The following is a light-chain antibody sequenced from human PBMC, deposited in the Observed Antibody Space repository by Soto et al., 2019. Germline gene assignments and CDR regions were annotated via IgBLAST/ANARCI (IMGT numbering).Light chain of an antibody. CDR2: LEGSGTY. Sequence: QPVLTQSSSASASLGSSVKLTCTLSSGHSSYIIAWHQQKPGKAPRYLMNLEGSGTYNKGSGVPDRFSGSSSGADRYLTISNLQFEDEADYYCETWDCNTRVFGGGTKLTVL. V-gene: IGLV4-60*02. CDR3: ETWDCNTRV. J-gene: IGLJ3*02. CDR1: SGHSSYI.